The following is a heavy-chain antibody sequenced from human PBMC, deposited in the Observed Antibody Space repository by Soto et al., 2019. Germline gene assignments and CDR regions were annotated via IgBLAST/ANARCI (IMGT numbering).Heavy chain of an antibody. D-gene: IGHD3-10*01. CDR3: AKESSGSYGHWFDP. CDR1: GFTFSSYG. V-gene: IGHV3-30*18. J-gene: IGHJ5*02. Sequence: GGSLRLSCAASGFTFSSYGMHWVRQAPGKGLEWVAVISYDGSNKYYADSVKGRFTISRDNSKNTLYLQMNSLRAEDTAVYYCAKESSGSYGHWFDPWGQGTLVTVSS. CDR2: ISYDGSNK.